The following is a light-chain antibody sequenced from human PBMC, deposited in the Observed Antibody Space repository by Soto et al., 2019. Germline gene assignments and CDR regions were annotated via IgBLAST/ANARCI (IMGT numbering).Light chain of an antibody. J-gene: IGLJ3*02. CDR2: EVT. V-gene: IGLV2-14*01. Sequence: QSVLTQPASVSGSPGQSITISCTGTSSDVGAYNYVSWYQHHPGKAPKLIIHEVTYRPSGVSDRFSGSKSGNTASLTISGLQTEDEADYYCTSYTSRSTVLFGGGTQLTVL. CDR3: TSYTSRSTVL. CDR1: SSDVGAYNY.